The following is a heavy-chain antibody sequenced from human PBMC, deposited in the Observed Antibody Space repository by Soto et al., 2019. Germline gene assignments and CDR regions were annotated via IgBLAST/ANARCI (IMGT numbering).Heavy chain of an antibody. D-gene: IGHD3-10*01. CDR3: VKEVQYYFGSAPNWFDT. Sequence: HPGGSLRLSCAASGFTFSSYAMSWVRQAPGKGLDWVSVISGSGISTYYADSVQGRFTISRDNSKNTLYLQMNSLRAEDTAVYYCVKEVQYYFGSAPNWFDTWGQGALVTVPQ. CDR1: GFTFSSYA. V-gene: IGHV3-23*01. J-gene: IGHJ5*02. CDR2: ISGSGIST.